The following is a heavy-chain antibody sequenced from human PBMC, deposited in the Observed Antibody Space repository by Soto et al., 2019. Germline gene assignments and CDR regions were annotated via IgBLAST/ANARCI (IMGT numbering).Heavy chain of an antibody. V-gene: IGHV3-23*01. J-gene: IGHJ2*01. Sequence: PGGSLRLSCAASGFTFSSYAMRWVRQAPGKGLEWVSAVSGSGGSTYYADSVKGRFTVSRDNSKNTLYLQMNSLRAEDTAVYNCAKEPVGPDWYFDLWGRGTLVTVSS. CDR1: GFTFSSYA. CDR2: VSGSGGST. CDR3: AKEPVGPDWYFDL.